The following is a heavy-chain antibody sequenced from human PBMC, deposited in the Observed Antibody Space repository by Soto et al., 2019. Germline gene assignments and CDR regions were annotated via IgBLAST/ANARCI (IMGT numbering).Heavy chain of an antibody. J-gene: IGHJ4*02. Sequence: LSLTCTVSGGSISSGDYYWSWIRQHPGKGLEWIGYIYYSGSTHYSSSLKSRVTMSIDTSKNQFPLKLTSVTAADTAVYYCARLSSIDSSGYYLDYWGQGTLVTVSS. V-gene: IGHV4-31*03. CDR1: GGSISSGDYY. D-gene: IGHD3-22*01. CDR3: ARLSSIDSSGYYLDY. CDR2: IYYSGST.